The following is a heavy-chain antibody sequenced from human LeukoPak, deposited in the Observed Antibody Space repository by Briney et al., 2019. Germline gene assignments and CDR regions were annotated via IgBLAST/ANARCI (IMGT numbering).Heavy chain of an antibody. V-gene: IGHV3-7*02. Sequence: GESLRLSCVVPGFTFSDYWMTWVRQAPGKGLEWVANIKKDGSEKYYVDSVKGRFTISRDNAKNSLYLQMNSLRAEDTAVYYCARPLYTSGWYWFYWGQGTLVTVSS. CDR2: IKKDGSEK. CDR1: GFTFSDYW. CDR3: ARPLYTSGWYWFY. J-gene: IGHJ4*02. D-gene: IGHD6-19*01.